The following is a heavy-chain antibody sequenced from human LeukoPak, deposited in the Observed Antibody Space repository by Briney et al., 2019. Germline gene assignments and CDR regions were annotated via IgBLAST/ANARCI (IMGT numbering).Heavy chain of an antibody. D-gene: IGHD1-26*01. V-gene: IGHV3-30-3*02. J-gene: IGHJ6*03. CDR1: GFTFSSHA. CDR2: LSYDGIYK. Sequence: GGSLRLSCAASGFTFSSHAMHWVRQAPGKGLEWVAVLSYDGIYKYYADSVKGRFTVSRDDAKKTLYLQMNSLRAEDTAVYYCAKNRGAGSHYYYHMNVWGKGTTVTVSS. CDR3: AKNRGAGSHYYYHMNV.